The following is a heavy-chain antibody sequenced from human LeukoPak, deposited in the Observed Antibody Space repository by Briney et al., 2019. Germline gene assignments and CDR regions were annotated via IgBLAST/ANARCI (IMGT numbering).Heavy chain of an antibody. CDR1: GFTFSSYA. J-gene: IGHJ4*02. CDR2: ISGGGGST. CDR3: ARDTYGGYDY. D-gene: IGHD5-12*01. V-gene: IGHV3-23*01. Sequence: GGSLRLSCAASGFTFSSYAMSWVRQAPGKGLEWVSAISGGGGSTYYADSVKGRFTISRDNAKNSLYLQMNSLRAEDTAVYYCARDTYGGYDYWGQGTLVTVSS.